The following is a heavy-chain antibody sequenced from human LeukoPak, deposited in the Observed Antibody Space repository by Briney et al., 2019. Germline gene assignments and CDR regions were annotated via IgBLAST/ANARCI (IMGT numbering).Heavy chain of an antibody. CDR3: AKRGNNAKCGGDCYGADH. Sequence: PGGSLRLSCAASGFAFSNYAMSWVRQTPGKGLEWLTGISGKGIKTFYAASVKGRFTISRDNSKNTVDLQMNDLRAEDTATYYCAKRGNNAKCGGDCYGADHWGQGTLVAVSS. CDR1: GFAFSNYA. D-gene: IGHD2-21*02. J-gene: IGHJ4*02. CDR2: ISGKGIKT. V-gene: IGHV3-23*01.